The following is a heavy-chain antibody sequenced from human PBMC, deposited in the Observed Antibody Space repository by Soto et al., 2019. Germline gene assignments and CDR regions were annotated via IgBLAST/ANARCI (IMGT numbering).Heavy chain of an antibody. CDR3: ARSGLGYCYGMDV. CDR2: IYYSGST. D-gene: IGHD6-19*01. J-gene: IGHJ6*02. CDR1: GGSISSSSYY. V-gene: IGHV4-39*01. Sequence: SSETLSLTCTVSGGSISSSSYYWGWIRQPPGKGLEWIGSIYYSGSTYYNPSLKSRVTISVDTSKNQFSLKLSSVTAADTAVYYCARSGLGYCYGMDVWGQGTTVT.